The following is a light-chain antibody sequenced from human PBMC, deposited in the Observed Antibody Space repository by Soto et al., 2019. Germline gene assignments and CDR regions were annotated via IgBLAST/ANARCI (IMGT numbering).Light chain of an antibody. CDR2: EGS. J-gene: IGLJ1*01. Sequence: QSALTQPASVSGSPGQSITISCTGTSSDVGSYNLVSWYQHHPGKAPKLLIYEGSKRPSGVSNRFSGSKSGDTASLTISGLQAEDEGDYYCCSYAGSFLVFGTGTKLTVL. CDR3: CSYAGSFLV. V-gene: IGLV2-23*01. CDR1: SSDVGSYNL.